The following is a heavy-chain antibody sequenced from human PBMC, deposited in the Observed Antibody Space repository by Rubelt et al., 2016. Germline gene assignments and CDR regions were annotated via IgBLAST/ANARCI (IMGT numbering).Heavy chain of an antibody. CDR2: VPYSGSS. CDR1: GGAISSGFYY. Sequence: QLQLQESGPGLVKPSETLSLTCTVSGGAISSGFYYWAWIRQPPGKGLEWIGSVPYSGSSHYDPALKSRVTISLDTSKNQFSLTLGSVTAADTAVYYCGSLGRGSSDYDFDYWGQGTQVTVSS. V-gene: IGHV4-39*01. J-gene: IGHJ4*02. CDR3: GSLGRGSSDYDFDY. D-gene: IGHD5-12*01.